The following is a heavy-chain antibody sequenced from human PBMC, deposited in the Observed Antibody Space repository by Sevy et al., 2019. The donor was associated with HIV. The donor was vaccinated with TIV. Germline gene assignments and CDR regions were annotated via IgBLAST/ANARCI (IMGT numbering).Heavy chain of an antibody. J-gene: IGHJ4*02. D-gene: IGHD1-26*01. Sequence: GGSVRLSCSASGFTFGSYWMHWVRQAPGKGLVWISGLNSDGSSTNYADSVKGRFTMSRDSAKNTLYLQMNSLRAEDTAVYFCVAANTWEDYWGQGTLVTVSS. CDR1: GFTFGSYW. CDR3: VAANTWEDY. V-gene: IGHV3-74*01. CDR2: LNSDGSST.